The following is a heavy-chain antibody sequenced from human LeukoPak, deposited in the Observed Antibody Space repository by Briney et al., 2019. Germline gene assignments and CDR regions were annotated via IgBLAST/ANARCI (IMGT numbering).Heavy chain of an antibody. D-gene: IGHD1-26*01. CDR2: IYYSGST. J-gene: IGHJ3*02. V-gene: IGHV4-39*02. CDR3: ASLDSGSYYVSRAFDI. Sequence: PSETLSLTCTVSGGSISSSSYYWGWIRQPPGKGLEWIGSIYYSGSTYYNPSLRSRVTISVDTSKNHFSLKLSSVTAADTAVYYCASLDSGSYYVSRAFDIWGQGTMVTVSS. CDR1: GGSISSSSYY.